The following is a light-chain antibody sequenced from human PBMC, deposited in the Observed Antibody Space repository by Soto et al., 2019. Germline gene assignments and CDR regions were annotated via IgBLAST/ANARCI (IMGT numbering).Light chain of an antibody. V-gene: IGKV3-20*01. CDR3: QQYGSSPRT. Sequence: EIVLTQSPGTLSLSPGERATLSCRASQSVSSNFLAWYQQKPGQAPRLLIYDASNRATGIPDRFSGSESGTDFTLTVTRLEPEDFAVYYCQQYGSSPRTFGQGTTVDIK. J-gene: IGKJ1*01. CDR2: DAS. CDR1: QSVSSNF.